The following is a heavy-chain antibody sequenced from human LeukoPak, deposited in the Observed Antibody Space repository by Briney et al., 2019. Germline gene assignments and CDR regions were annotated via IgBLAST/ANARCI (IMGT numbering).Heavy chain of an antibody. Sequence: SQTLSLTCTVSGGSISSGSYYWSWIRQPAGKGLEWIGRIYISGSTNYNPSLKSRVTISVDTSKNQFSLKLSSVTAADTAVYYCARGVMVRGVLGWFDPWGQGTLVTVSS. D-gene: IGHD3-10*01. CDR3: ARGVMVRGVLGWFDP. V-gene: IGHV4-61*02. CDR1: GGSISSGSYY. J-gene: IGHJ5*02. CDR2: IYISGST.